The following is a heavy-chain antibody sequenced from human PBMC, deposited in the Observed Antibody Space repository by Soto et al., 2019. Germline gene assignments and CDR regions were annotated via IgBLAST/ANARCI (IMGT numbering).Heavy chain of an antibody. CDR3: ARVSSIIGYCSGGSCYLPDMFDP. J-gene: IGHJ5*02. CDR2: IYYSGST. V-gene: IGHV4-31*03. Sequence: QVQLQESGPGLVKPSQTLSLTCTVSGGSISSGGYYWSWIRQHPGKGLEWIGYIYYSGSTYYNPSLKSRVTISVDTSKNQFSLKLSSVTAADTAVYYCARVSSIIGYCSGGSCYLPDMFDPWGQGTLVTVSS. CDR1: GGSISSGGYY. D-gene: IGHD2-15*01.